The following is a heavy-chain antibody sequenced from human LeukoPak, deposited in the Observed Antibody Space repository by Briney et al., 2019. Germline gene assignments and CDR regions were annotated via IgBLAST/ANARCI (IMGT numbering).Heavy chain of an antibody. J-gene: IGHJ4*02. V-gene: IGHV5-51*01. CDR1: GYSFTSYW. D-gene: IGHD3-22*01. CDR3: ARQEPHYYDSSGYPPDY. CDR2: IYPGDSDT. Sequence: GESPKISCKGSGYSFTSYWIGWVRQMPGKGLEWMGIIYPGDSDTRYSPSFQGQVTISADKSISTAYLQWSSLKASDTAMYFCARQEPHYYDSSGYPPDYWGQGTLVTVSS.